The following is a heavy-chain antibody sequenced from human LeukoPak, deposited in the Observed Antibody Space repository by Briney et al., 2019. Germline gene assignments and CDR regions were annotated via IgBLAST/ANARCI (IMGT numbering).Heavy chain of an antibody. V-gene: IGHV1-2*06. D-gene: IGHD3-22*01. J-gene: IGHJ4*02. Sequence: HWASVKVSCKASGYTFTGYYMHWVRQAPGQGPEWMGRINPNSGGTNYAQKFQGRVTMARDTSITTAYMELRRLRSDDAALYYCARAYYYDSSGYSTSYYFDYWGQGTLVTVSS. CDR3: ARAYYYDSSGYSTSYYFDY. CDR2: INPNSGGT. CDR1: GYTFTGYY.